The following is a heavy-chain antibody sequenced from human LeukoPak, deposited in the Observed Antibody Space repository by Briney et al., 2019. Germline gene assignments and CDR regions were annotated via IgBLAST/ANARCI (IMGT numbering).Heavy chain of an antibody. Sequence: GRSLRLSCAASGFTFDDYAMHWVRQAPGKGLEWVSGISWNSGSIGYADSVKGRFTISRDNAKNSLYLQMNSLRAEDTAVYYCARDPNFTIFGVVERGDSFDYWGQGTLVTVSS. D-gene: IGHD3-3*01. CDR2: ISWNSGSI. V-gene: IGHV3-9*01. CDR1: GFTFDDYA. CDR3: ARDPNFTIFGVVERGDSFDY. J-gene: IGHJ4*02.